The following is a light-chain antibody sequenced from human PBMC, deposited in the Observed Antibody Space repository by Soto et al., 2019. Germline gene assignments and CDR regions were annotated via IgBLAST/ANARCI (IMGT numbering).Light chain of an antibody. CDR1: QNVLYDSNNRNY. Sequence: DIVMTQSPDSLAVSLGERATINCKSSQNVLYDSNNRNYLAWYQQKPGQPPKVVIYGASTRESGVPDRVSGSGSGTDFTLTIISLQAEDVAVYDCQQYYGSPPTFGQGTKVEI. V-gene: IGKV4-1*01. J-gene: IGKJ1*01. CDR2: GAS. CDR3: QQYYGSPPT.